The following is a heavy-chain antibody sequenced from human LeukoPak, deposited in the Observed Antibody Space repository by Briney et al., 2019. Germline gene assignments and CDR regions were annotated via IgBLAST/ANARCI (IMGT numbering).Heavy chain of an antibody. D-gene: IGHD6-13*01. V-gene: IGHV3-23*01. CDR3: AKASSSWRYYFDY. Sequence: GGSLRLSCAASGFTFSNSAMSWVRQAPGKGLEWVSTLSGSGITTYYADSVKGRFTISRDNSKNTLYLQMNSLRAEDTAVYYCAKASSSWRYYFDYWGQGTLVTVSS. J-gene: IGHJ4*02. CDR1: GFTFSNSA. CDR2: LSGSGITT.